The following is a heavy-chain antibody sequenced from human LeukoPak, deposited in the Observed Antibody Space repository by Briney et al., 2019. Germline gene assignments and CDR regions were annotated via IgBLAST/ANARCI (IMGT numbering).Heavy chain of an antibody. CDR1: GFTFSSYS. D-gene: IGHD5-24*01. CDR2: FSSSSSYI. J-gene: IGHJ3*02. V-gene: IGHV3-21*01. CDR3: ARVLEMATMGGAFDI. Sequence: PGGSLRLSXAASGFTFSSYSMNWVRQAPGKGLEWVSSFSSSSSYIYYADSVKGRFTISRDNAKNSLYLQMNSLRAEDTAVYYCARVLEMATMGGAFDIWGQGTMVTVSS.